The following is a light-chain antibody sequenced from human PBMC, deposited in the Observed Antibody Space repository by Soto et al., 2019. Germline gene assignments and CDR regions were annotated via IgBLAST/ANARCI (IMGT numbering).Light chain of an antibody. CDR2: EVS. Sequence: QSALTQPPSVSGSPGQSVTISCTGTSSDVGIYNRVSWYQQPPGTAPKLMIYEVSSRPSGVPDRFSGSKSGNTASLTISGLQAEDEADYYCSSYTSSSTLVFGGGTKLTVL. V-gene: IGLV2-18*02. J-gene: IGLJ3*02. CDR1: SSDVGIYNR. CDR3: SSYTSSSTLV.